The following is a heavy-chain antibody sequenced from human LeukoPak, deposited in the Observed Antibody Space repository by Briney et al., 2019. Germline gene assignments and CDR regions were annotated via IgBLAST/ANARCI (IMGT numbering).Heavy chain of an antibody. D-gene: IGHD3-3*01. V-gene: IGHV3-23*01. CDR2: ISGSGGST. J-gene: IGHJ5*02. CDR1: GFTFSSYA. CDR3: AASASPTYYDFWSGYSNWFDP. Sequence: GGSLRLSCAASGFTFSSYAMSWVRQAPGKGLEWVSAISGSGGSTYYADSVKGRFTISRDNSKNTLYLQMNSLRAEDTAVYYCAASASPTYYDFWSGYSNWFDPWGQGTLVTVSS.